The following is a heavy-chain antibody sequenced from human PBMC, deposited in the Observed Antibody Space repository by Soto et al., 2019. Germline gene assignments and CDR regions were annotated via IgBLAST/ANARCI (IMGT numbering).Heavy chain of an antibody. CDR2: ISYDGSNK. Sequence: VQLVESGGGVVQPGRSLRLSCAASGFTFSSYGMHWVRQAPGKGLEWVAVISYDGSNKYYADSVKGRFTISRDNSKNTLYLQMNSLRAEDTAVYYCAKHETRGFDYWGQGTLVTVSS. J-gene: IGHJ4*02. D-gene: IGHD3-16*01. CDR1: GFTFSSYG. V-gene: IGHV3-30*18. CDR3: AKHETRGFDY.